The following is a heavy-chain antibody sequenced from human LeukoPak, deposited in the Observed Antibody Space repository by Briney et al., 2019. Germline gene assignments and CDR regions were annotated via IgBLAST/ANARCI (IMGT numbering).Heavy chain of an antibody. CDR1: GGSFSGYY. CDR3: ARTMIVVVITGYYYYYGMDV. D-gene: IGHD3-22*01. J-gene: IGHJ6*02. V-gene: IGHV4-34*01. CDR2: INHSGST. Sequence: PSETLSLTCAVYGGSFSGYYWSWIRQPPGKGLEWIGEINHSGSTNYNPSPKSRVTISVDTSKNQFSLKLSSVTAADTAVYYCARTMIVVVITGYYYYYGMDVWGQGTTVTVSS.